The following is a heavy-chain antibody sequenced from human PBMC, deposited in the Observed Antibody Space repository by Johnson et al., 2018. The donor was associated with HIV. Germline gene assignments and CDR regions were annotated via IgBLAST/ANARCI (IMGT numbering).Heavy chain of an antibody. CDR3: ASGYYYGSGTYHGAFDI. Sequence: QEQLVESGGGLVKPGGSLRLSCAASGFTFSDYYMSWIRQAPGKGLEWVSYISSSGSTIFSADSVKGRFTIARDHAKNSLYLQMHSLSAEDTAVYYCASGYYYGSGTYHGAFDIWGQGTMVTVSS. V-gene: IGHV3-11*04. CDR1: GFTFSDYY. J-gene: IGHJ3*02. D-gene: IGHD3-10*01. CDR2: ISSSGSTI.